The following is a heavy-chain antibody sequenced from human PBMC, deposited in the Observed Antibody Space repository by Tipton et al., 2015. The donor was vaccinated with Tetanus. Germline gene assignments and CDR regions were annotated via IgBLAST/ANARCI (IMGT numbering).Heavy chain of an antibody. D-gene: IGHD6-19*01. V-gene: IGHV3-30*18. J-gene: IGHJ4*02. CDR3: AKEGIAVAGNRGFYFDY. CDR2: ISYDGSNK. Sequence: SLRLSCAASGFTFSSYGMHWVRQAPGKGLEWVAVISYDGSNKYYADSVKGRFTISRDTSKNTLYLQMNSLRAEDTAVYYCAKEGIAVAGNRGFYFDYWGQGTLVTVSS. CDR1: GFTFSSYG.